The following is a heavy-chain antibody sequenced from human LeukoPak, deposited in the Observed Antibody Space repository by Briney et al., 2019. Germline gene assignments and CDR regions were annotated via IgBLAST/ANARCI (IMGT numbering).Heavy chain of an antibody. J-gene: IGHJ4*02. D-gene: IGHD3-10*01. CDR2: INHSGST. CDR1: GGSFSGYY. CDR3: ARIRGVIDY. Sequence: PSETLSLTCAVYGGSFSGYYWSWIRQPPGKGLEWIGEINHSGSTNYNPSLRGRVTISVDTSKNQFSLKLSSVTAADTAVYYCARIRGVIDYWGQGTLVTVSS. V-gene: IGHV4-34*01.